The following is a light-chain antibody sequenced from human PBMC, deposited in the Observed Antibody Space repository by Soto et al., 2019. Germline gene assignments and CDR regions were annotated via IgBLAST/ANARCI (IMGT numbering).Light chain of an antibody. Sequence: DIPMTQSPSSLSASVGDRVTITCRASQSISSYLNWYQQTPGKAPKFLIYAASNLQGGVPSRFSGSGSGTEFTLTISRLQPEDFATYYCLQHNSYPLTFGPRTKVDI. CDR1: QSISSY. CDR2: AAS. V-gene: IGKV1-17*01. CDR3: LQHNSYPLT. J-gene: IGKJ3*01.